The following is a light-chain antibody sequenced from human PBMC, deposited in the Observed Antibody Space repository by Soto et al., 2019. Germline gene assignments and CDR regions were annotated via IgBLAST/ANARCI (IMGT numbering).Light chain of an antibody. V-gene: IGKV3-20*01. Sequence: EIVLTQSPGTLPLSPGERATLSCRASQSVSDNYLAWYQQKPGQAPRLLIYGAFTRATGIPDRFSGSGSGTDFSLTISRLEPEDFAVYYCQQYGSSPPWTFGQGTTVEIK. J-gene: IGKJ1*01. CDR2: GAF. CDR1: QSVSDNY. CDR3: QQYGSSPPWT.